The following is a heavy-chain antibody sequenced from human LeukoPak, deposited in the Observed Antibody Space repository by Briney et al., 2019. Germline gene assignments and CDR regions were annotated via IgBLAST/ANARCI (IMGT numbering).Heavy chain of an antibody. CDR3: IAHFPYFYGFDV. CDR2: IKSEGEGATT. Sequence: GVSPRLSCVSSGFTIGTAWMSWVRQAPGKGLEWLGHIKSEGEGATTDYAAPAKGRFAISRDDSKNMIYPQMSSLKIDDTAIYYCIAHFPYFYGFDVWGKGTAVTVSS. J-gene: IGHJ6*04. CDR1: GFTIGTAW. V-gene: IGHV3-15*01. D-gene: IGHD3-3*02.